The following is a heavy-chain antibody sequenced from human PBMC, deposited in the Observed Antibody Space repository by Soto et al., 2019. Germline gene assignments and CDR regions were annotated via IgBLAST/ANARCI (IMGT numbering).Heavy chain of an antibody. CDR1: GYTFTSYA. Sequence: GASVKVSCKASGYTFTSYAMHWVRQAPGQRLEYMGWINAGNGNTKYSQKFQGRVTITRDTSASTAYMELSSLRSEDTAVYYCARDGVSSTEYTWNYGTYFDYWGQGDLVTVSS. J-gene: IGHJ4*02. CDR3: ARDGVSSTEYTWNYGTYFDY. V-gene: IGHV1-3*01. D-gene: IGHD1-7*01. CDR2: INAGNGNT.